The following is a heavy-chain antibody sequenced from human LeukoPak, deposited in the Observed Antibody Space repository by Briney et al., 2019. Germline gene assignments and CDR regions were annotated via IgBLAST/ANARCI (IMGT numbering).Heavy chain of an antibody. CDR1: GFTFSDYY. V-gene: IGHV3-11*01. Sequence: GGSLRLSCAASGFTFSDYYMSWIRQAPGKGLEWVSYIGNSGGTKYYADSVKGRFTVSGDNAKNSLFLQMNSLSAEDTAVYYCARGDYDFWSGPSGYYYMDVWGKGTTVTVSS. J-gene: IGHJ6*03. CDR2: IGNSGGTK. CDR3: ARGDYDFWSGPSGYYYMDV. D-gene: IGHD3-3*01.